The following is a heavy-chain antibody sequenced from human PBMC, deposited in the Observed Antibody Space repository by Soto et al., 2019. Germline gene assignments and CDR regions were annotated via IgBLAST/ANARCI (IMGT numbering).Heavy chain of an antibody. CDR3: ARQCRDGLIRGGHYHGMDV. CDR2: INHSGST. J-gene: IGHJ6*02. Sequence: QVQLQQWGAGLLKPSETLSLTCAVYGGSFSGYYWSWIRQPPGKGLEWIGEINHSGSTNYNPSLKSRVTISVDTSKNQFSLKLSSVTAADTAVYYCARQCRDGLIRGGHYHGMDVWGQGTTVTVSS. V-gene: IGHV4-34*01. D-gene: IGHD3-10*01. CDR1: GGSFSGYY.